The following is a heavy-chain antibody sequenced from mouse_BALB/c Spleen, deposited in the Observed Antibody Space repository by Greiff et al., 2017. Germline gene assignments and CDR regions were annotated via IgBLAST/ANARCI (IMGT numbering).Heavy chain of an antibody. Sequence: DVQLVESGGGLVKPGGSLKLSCAASGFTFSDYYMYWVRQTPEKRLEWVATISDGGSYTYYPDSVKGRFTISRDNAKNNLYLQMSSLKSEDTAMYYCAREGKSTMVKSWFAYWGQGTLVTVSA. D-gene: IGHD2-2*01. CDR2: ISDGGSYT. V-gene: IGHV5-4*02. J-gene: IGHJ3*01. CDR1: GFTFSDYY. CDR3: AREGKSTMVKSWFAY.